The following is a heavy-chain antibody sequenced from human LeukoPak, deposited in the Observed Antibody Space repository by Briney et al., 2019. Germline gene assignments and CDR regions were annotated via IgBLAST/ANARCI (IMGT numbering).Heavy chain of an antibody. CDR1: GFTFSNYA. D-gene: IGHD2-2*01. Sequence: PGGSLRLSCAASGFTFSNYAMEWVRQAPGKGLEWVALISYDGKHKYYADSMKGRFTISRDNSKNTLYLQMNSLRAEDTAVYYCAKDRDIVVVPAAYYFDYWGQGTLVTVSS. CDR3: AKDRDIVVVPAAYYFDY. V-gene: IGHV3-30*04. J-gene: IGHJ4*02. CDR2: ISYDGKHK.